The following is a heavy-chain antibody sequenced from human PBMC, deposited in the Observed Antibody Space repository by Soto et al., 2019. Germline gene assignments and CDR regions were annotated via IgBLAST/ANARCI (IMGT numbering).Heavy chain of an antibody. CDR2: MSSNGVST. V-gene: IGHV3-64*01. Sequence: GGSLRLSCAASGFTFSSYAMHWVRQAPGKGLEYVSAMSSNGVSTYYANSVKGRFTISRDNSKNTLYLQMGSLRPEDMAVYYCARGGFDFWSAYYTGFDSWGQGTLVTVSS. CDR1: GFTFSSYA. J-gene: IGHJ4*02. CDR3: ARGGFDFWSAYYTGFDS. D-gene: IGHD3-3*01.